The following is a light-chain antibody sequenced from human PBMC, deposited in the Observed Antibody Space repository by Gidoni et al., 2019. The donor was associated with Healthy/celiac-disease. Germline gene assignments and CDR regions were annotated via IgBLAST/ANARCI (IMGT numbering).Light chain of an antibody. CDR3: SSYTSSSL. V-gene: IGLV2-14*01. CDR2: EVS. CDR1: SSDVGGYNY. Sequence: QSALTQPASVSGSPGQSITISCTGTSSDVGGYNYVSWYQQHPGKAPKLMIYEVSKRPSGVSNLFSGSKSGNTASLTISGLQAEDEADYYCSSYTSSSLFGGGTKLTVL. J-gene: IGLJ2*01.